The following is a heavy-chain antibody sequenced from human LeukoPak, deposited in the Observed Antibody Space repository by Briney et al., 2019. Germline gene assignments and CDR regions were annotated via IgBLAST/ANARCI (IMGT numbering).Heavy chain of an antibody. Sequence: PGESLKISCKGSGYSFSNYWIGWVRQMPGKGLEWMGIIYPGDSDTRYSPSFQGQVTISADKSISTAYLQWSSLKASDTAMYYCARPLGSYSRRDAFDVWGQGTMVTVSS. D-gene: IGHD3-10*01. V-gene: IGHV5-51*01. J-gene: IGHJ3*01. CDR3: ARPLGSYSRRDAFDV. CDR2: IYPGDSDT. CDR1: GYSFSNYW.